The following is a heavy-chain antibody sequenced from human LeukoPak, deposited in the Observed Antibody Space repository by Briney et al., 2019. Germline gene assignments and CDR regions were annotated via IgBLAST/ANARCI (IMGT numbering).Heavy chain of an antibody. D-gene: IGHD6-13*01. J-gene: IGHJ4*02. CDR2: ISYDGSNK. CDR1: GFTFSSYG. CDR3: AKDLSIAPAGHDS. V-gene: IGHV3-30*18. Sequence: PGRSLRLSCAASGFTFSSYGMHWVRQAPGKGLEWVAVISYDGSNKYYADSVKGRFTISSDNSKNTLYLKMNSMRDEDTAVYYSAKDLSIAPAGHDSWGQGTLVTVTS.